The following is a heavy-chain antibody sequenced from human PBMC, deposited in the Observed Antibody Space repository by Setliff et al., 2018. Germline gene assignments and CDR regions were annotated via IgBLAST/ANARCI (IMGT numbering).Heavy chain of an antibody. Sequence: SVKVSCKASGGTFSSYAISWVRQAPGQGLEWMGGIIPIFGTANYAQKFQGRVTITADESTSTAYMELSSLRSEDTAVYYCASSRDYNFWSGYYSPLDYWGQGTLVTFSS. CDR2: IIPIFGTA. J-gene: IGHJ4*02. D-gene: IGHD3-3*01. V-gene: IGHV1-69*13. CDR3: ASSRDYNFWSGYYSPLDY. CDR1: GGTFSSYA.